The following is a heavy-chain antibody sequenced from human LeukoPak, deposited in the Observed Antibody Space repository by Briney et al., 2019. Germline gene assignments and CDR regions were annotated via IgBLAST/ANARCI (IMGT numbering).Heavy chain of an antibody. J-gene: IGHJ4*02. Sequence: RASVKVSCKASGYTFTSYYMHWVRQAPGQGLEWMGIINPSGGSTSYAQKFQGRVTMTRDMSTSTVYMELSSLRSEDTAVYYCARGTGTGGLSRTTSAAADNPHFDYWGQGALVTVSS. CDR3: ARGTGTGGLSRTTSAAADNPHFDY. V-gene: IGHV1-46*01. CDR1: GYTFTSYY. CDR2: INPSGGST. D-gene: IGHD6-13*01.